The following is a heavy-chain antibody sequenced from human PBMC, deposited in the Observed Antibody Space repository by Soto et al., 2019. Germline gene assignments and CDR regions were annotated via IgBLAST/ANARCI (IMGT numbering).Heavy chain of an antibody. J-gene: IGHJ5*02. V-gene: IGHV1-69*01. CDR1: GGTFSSYA. CDR3: ARVVRYSSSLRGFDP. Sequence: QVQLVQSGAEVKKPGSSVKVSCKASGGTFSSYAISWVRQAPGQGLEWMGGIIPIFGTANYAQKFQGRVTITADESRSTAYMEVSSLRSEDTAVYYGARVVRYSSSLRGFDPWVQGTLVTVSS. CDR2: IIPIFGTA. D-gene: IGHD6-13*01.